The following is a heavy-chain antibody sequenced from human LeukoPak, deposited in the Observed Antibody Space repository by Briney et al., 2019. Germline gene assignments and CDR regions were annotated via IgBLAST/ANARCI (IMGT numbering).Heavy chain of an antibody. CDR2: INPSGGST. V-gene: IGHV1-46*01. CDR1: GYTFTSYY. J-gene: IGHJ3*02. Sequence: ASVSVFCKASGYTFTSYYMHWVRHAPGQGLEWRGIINPSGGSTIYAQKFQGRVTMTRDTSTSTVYMELSSLRSEYTAVYYCARVLLSSSSGPWDAFDIGGQGTMVTVSA. CDR3: ARVLLSSSSGPWDAFDI. D-gene: IGHD2-2*01.